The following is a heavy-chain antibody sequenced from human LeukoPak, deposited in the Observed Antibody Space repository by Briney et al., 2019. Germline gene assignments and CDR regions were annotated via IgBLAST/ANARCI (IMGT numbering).Heavy chain of an antibody. D-gene: IGHD3-22*01. CDR3: AGRGNYYDSSGYYYYMDV. CDR1: GFTFSSYE. J-gene: IGHJ6*03. CDR2: ISSSGSTI. Sequence: GGSLRLSCAASGFTFSSYEMIWVRQAPGKGLEWISYISSSGSTIYYADSVKGRFTISRDNAKNSLYLQMNSLRAEDTAVYYCAGRGNYYDSSGYYYYMDVWGKGTTVTVSS. V-gene: IGHV3-48*03.